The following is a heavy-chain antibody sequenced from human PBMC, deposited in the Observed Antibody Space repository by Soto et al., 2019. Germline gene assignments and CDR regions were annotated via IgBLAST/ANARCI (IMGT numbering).Heavy chain of an antibody. V-gene: IGHV4-39*01. D-gene: IGHD5-18*01. Sequence: SETLSLTCTVSGGSISRIGYYWGWVRQPPGKGLEWIGSIYYNGVAHYSPSLETRLTISVDTSKNHFSLKLNSVTAADAAIYYCARQYGYNYGHIEHWGQGTVVTVS. CDR1: GGSISRIGYY. CDR3: ARQYGYNYGHIEH. J-gene: IGHJ4*02. CDR2: IYYNGVA.